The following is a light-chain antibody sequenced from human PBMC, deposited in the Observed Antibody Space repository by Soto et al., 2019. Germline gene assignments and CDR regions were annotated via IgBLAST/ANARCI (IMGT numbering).Light chain of an antibody. Sequence: EIVMTQSPATLSVAPGQRATLSCRASQSISSKLAWYQQRPGQAPRLLMFDASTRATGVPVRFRGSGSGTEFTLTISGLQSEDFAVYCCQQYDKWPPTFGGGTKVDIK. J-gene: IGKJ4*01. CDR2: DAS. CDR3: QQYDKWPPT. CDR1: QSISSK. V-gene: IGKV3-15*01.